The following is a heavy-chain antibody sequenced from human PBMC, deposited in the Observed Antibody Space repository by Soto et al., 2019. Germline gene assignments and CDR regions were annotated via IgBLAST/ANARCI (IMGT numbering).Heavy chain of an antibody. CDR3: ARVVLQQQVVGAVWFDP. CDR1: GGSISSYY. J-gene: IGHJ5*02. D-gene: IGHD6-13*01. V-gene: IGHV4-4*07. CDR2: IYTSGST. Sequence: ETLSLTCTVSGGSISSYYWSWIRQPAGKGLEWIGRIYTSGSTNYNPSLKSRVTMSVDTSKNQFSLKLSSVTAADTAVYYCARVVLQQQVVGAVWFDPWGQGTPVTVSS.